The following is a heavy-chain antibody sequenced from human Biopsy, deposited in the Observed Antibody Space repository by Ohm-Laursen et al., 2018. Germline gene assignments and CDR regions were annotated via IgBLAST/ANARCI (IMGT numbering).Heavy chain of an antibody. Sequence: SDTLSLTCAVSGGSFTGYYWSWIRQPPGKGLEWIGEINHSVSTNYNPSLKSRVTISLDTSKNQLSLKLSSVTAADTAVYYCSRESDSSGYYYRDYWGQGTLVTVSS. CDR3: SRESDSSGYYYRDY. D-gene: IGHD3-22*01. CDR1: GGSFTGYY. J-gene: IGHJ4*02. CDR2: INHSVST. V-gene: IGHV4-34*01.